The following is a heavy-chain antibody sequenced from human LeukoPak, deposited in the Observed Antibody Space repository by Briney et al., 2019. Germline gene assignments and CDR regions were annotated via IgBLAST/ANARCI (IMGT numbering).Heavy chain of an antibody. V-gene: IGHV1-8*03. D-gene: IGHD6-19*01. CDR3: ARVAGSIDY. Sequence: ASVTVSCKASGYTFTTYDIYWVRQATGQGLEWMGWMNPNSGYTGYAQKFQGRVTITRDTSISTAYMELSSLRSEDTAVYYCARVAGSIDYWGQGTLVTVSS. J-gene: IGHJ4*02. CDR2: MNPNSGYT. CDR1: GYTFTTYD.